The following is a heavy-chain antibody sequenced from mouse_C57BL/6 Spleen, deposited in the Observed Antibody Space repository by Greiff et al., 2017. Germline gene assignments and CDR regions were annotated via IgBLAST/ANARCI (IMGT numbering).Heavy chain of an antibody. CDR1: GYTFTTYP. CDR3: ARVDAYYGKDGYYFDY. CDR2: FHPYNDDT. Sequence: VQLQQSGAELVKPGASVKLSCKASGYTFTTYPIEWMKQNHGKSLEWIGNFHPYNDDTKYNEKFKGKATLTVEKSSSTVYLELSRLTSDDSAVYYCARVDAYYGKDGYYFDYWGQGTTLTVSS. D-gene: IGHD1-1*02. J-gene: IGHJ2*01. V-gene: IGHV1-47*01.